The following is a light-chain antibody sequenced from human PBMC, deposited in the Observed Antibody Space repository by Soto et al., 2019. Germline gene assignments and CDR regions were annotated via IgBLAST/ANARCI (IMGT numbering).Light chain of an antibody. V-gene: IGLV2-14*01. J-gene: IGLJ2*01. CDR3: SSYTSSRTYVV. CDR2: EVS. Sequence: QSALTQPASVSGSPGQSITISCTGTSSDVGGYNYVSWYQQHPGKAPKLMIYEVSNRPSGVSNRFSGSKSGNTASLTISGLQAEDEADYYSSSYTSSRTYVVFGGGTKVTVL. CDR1: SSDVGGYNY.